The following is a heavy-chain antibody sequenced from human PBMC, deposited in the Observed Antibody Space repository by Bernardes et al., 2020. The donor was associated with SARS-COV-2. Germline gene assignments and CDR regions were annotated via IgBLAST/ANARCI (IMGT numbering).Heavy chain of an antibody. CDR2: IHCDDDK. J-gene: IGHJ6*02. CDR1: WFSLSPSGRC. CDR3: ERIRYYDSSGYDYYYYGMDV. V-gene: IGHV2-70*11. Sequence: SGTTLMKPTQTLTLTCPFSWFSLSPSGRCVSWIGQPPGNALEWLARIHCDDDKYYITSLKTKPTISKDTSKNQVVLTMTNMDPVDTATYYCERIRYYDSSGYDYYYYGMDVWGQGTTVTVSS. D-gene: IGHD3-22*01.